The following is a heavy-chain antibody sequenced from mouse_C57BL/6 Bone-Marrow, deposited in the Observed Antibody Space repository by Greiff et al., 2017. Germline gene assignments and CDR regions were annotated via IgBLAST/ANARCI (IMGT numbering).Heavy chain of an antibody. CDR3: ARDRNYYGSSYWFAY. CDR2: ISYDGSN. D-gene: IGHD1-1*01. Sequence: EVKLQESGPGLVKPSQSLSLTCSVTGYSITSGYYWNWIRQFPGNKLEWMGYISYDGSNNYNPSLKNRISITRDTSKNQFFLKLNSVTTEDTATYYCARDRNYYGSSYWFAYWGQGTLVTVSA. CDR1: GYSITSGYY. J-gene: IGHJ3*01. V-gene: IGHV3-6*01.